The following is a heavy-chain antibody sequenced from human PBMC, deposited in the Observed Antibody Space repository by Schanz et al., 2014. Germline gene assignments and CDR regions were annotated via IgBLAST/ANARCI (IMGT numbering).Heavy chain of an antibody. CDR2: IYSGGST. CDR1: GFTFSDSW. D-gene: IGHD6-6*01. J-gene: IGHJ6*02. CDR3: ARGYSSSMDV. Sequence: VQLVESGGGVVQPGGSLRLSCAASGFTFSDSWMHWVRQAPGKGLEWVSVIYSGGSTYYADSVKGRFTISRDNSKNTLYLQMNSLRAEDTAVYYCARGYSSSMDVWGQGTTVTVSS. V-gene: IGHV3-66*01.